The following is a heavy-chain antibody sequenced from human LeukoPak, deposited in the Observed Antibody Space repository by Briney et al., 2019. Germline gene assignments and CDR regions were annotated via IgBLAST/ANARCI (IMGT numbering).Heavy chain of an antibody. Sequence: PSQTLSLTCTVSGGSISSGSYYWSWIRQPAGKGLEWIGRIYTSGSTYYNPSLKSRVTISVDRSKNQFSLKLSSVTAADTAVYYCARDQGGAVDYWGQGTLVTVSS. CDR1: GGSISSGSYY. D-gene: IGHD1-26*01. J-gene: IGHJ4*02. CDR2: IYTSGST. V-gene: IGHV4-61*02. CDR3: ARDQGGAVDY.